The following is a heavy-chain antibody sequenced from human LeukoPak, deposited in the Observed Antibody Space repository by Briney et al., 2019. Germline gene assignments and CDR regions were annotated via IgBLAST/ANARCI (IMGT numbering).Heavy chain of an antibody. J-gene: IGHJ1*01. CDR2: ISGSGGST. D-gene: IGHD3-22*01. Sequence: GGSLRLSCAASGFTFSSYAMSWVRQAPGKGLEWVSAISGSGGSTYYADSVKGRFTISRDNSKNTLYLQMNSLRADDTAVYYCASHHYYDSSGYLEYFQHWGQGTLVTVSS. CDR3: ASHHYYDSSGYLEYFQH. V-gene: IGHV3-23*01. CDR1: GFTFSSYA.